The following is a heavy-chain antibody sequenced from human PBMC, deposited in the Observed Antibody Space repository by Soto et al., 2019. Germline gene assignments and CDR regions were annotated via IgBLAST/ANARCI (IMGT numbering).Heavy chain of an antibody. CDR1: EFTFSSYA. Sequence: VQLVESGGGVVHPERSLRLSCSASEFTFSSYAMHWVRQAPGKGLEWVAGISYDGGHKFYGDSVRGRFTISRDSSKTTVFLQMNSLRPEDTAVYYCARVKTDYSNPRGPFFFYGMDVWGQGTTVTVSS. CDR2: ISYDGGHK. CDR3: ARVKTDYSNPRGPFFFYGMDV. V-gene: IGHV3-30-3*01. J-gene: IGHJ6*02. D-gene: IGHD4-4*01.